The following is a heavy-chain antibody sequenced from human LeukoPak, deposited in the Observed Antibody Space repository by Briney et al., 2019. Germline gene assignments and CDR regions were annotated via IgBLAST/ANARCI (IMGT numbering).Heavy chain of an antibody. CDR1: GFTFSSYG. D-gene: IGHD6-13*01. V-gene: IGHV3-23*01. J-gene: IGHJ6*03. CDR3: AKDLSKQHLVGRGGGGNHYYMDV. CDR2: ISGSGGST. Sequence: GGSLTLSCAASGFTFSSYGMSWVRQAPGKGLEWVSSISGSGGSTYYADSVKGRVTISRDNSKNTLYLQMSSLRAEDKAVYYCAKDLSKQHLVGRGGGGNHYYMDVWGKGTTVTISS.